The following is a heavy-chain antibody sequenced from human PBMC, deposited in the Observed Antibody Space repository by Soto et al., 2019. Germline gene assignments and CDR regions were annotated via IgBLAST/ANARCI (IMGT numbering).Heavy chain of an antibody. J-gene: IGHJ4*02. CDR3: ARAPSSGWGFDC. Sequence: QVQLVESGGGVVQPGRSLRLSCAASGFTFSAYAMHWVRQAPGKGLEWVAVIWYDGSNKYYADSVRGRFTISRDNSKNTLYLQVNGLRAEDTAVYYCARAPSSGWGFDCWGQGTLVTVSS. CDR1: GFTFSAYA. CDR2: IWYDGSNK. D-gene: IGHD6-19*01. V-gene: IGHV3-30-3*01.